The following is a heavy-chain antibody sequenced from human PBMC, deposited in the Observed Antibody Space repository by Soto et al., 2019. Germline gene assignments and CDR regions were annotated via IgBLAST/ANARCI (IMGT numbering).Heavy chain of an antibody. CDR3: TTDDPINMS. V-gene: IGHV3-15*01. CDR2: IKSRTNGEIA. Sequence: DVPLLESGGGLVQPGGSLRLSCAASGFTFSNAWMSWVRQAPGKGLEWVGRIKSRTNGEIAEYAAPVKAIFTISSDDSNTTLLLQMNSLGTEETSVYYGTTDDPINMSWGQGTLVTVSS. J-gene: IGHJ5*02. CDR1: GFTFSNAW.